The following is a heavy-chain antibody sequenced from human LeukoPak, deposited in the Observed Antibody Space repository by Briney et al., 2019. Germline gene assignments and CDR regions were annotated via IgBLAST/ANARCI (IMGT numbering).Heavy chain of an antibody. CDR2: INPNSGGT. CDR3: AREGREFGPHKLAGFDY. CDR1: GYTFTGYY. Sequence: GASVKVSRKASGYTFTGYYIHWVRQAPGRGLEWMGWINPNSGGTNYAQKFQGRVTLTRDTSITTAYMELSRLRYDDTAMYFCAREGREFGPHKLAGFDYWGQGALVTVSS. J-gene: IGHJ4*02. V-gene: IGHV1-2*02. D-gene: IGHD1-1*01.